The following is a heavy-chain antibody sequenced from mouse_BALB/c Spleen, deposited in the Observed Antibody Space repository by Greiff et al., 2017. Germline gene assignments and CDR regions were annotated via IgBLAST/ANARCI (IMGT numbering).Heavy chain of an antibody. CDR2: INPSSGYT. CDR1: GYTFTSYT. CDR3: ARLGTGTFDY. Sequence: VQLQQSAAELARPGASVKMSCKASGYTFTSYTMHWVKQRPGQGLEWIGYINPSSGYTEYNQKFKDKTTLTADKSSSTAYMQLSSLTSEDSAVYYCARLGTGTFDYWGQGTTLTVSS. J-gene: IGHJ2*01. V-gene: IGHV1-4*02. D-gene: IGHD4-1*01.